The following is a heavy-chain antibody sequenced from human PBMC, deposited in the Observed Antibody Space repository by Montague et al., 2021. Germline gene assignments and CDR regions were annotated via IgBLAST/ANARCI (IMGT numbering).Heavy chain of an antibody. Sequence: SLRLSCEASGFTFSTYWMGWVRQAPGEGLEWVANIKADGSATYYXDSVKARFTIPGDNAQNSLYLQMNILRAEDTAGYYCYRSNGWVTDFWGQGTLVAVSS. J-gene: IGHJ4*02. CDR3: YRSNGWVTDF. V-gene: IGHV3-7*05. CDR2: IKADGSAT. CDR1: GFTFSTYW. D-gene: IGHD6-19*01.